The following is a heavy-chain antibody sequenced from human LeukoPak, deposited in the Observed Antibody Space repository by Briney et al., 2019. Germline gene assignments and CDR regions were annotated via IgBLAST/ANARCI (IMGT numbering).Heavy chain of an antibody. CDR2: INHSGST. V-gene: IGHV4-34*01. D-gene: IGHD2-2*01. J-gene: IGHJ5*02. CDR3: ARGRSCSSTSCYYDNWFDP. Sequence: SETLSLTCAVSGGSFSGYYWSWIRQPPGKGLEWIGEINHSGSTNYNPSLKSRVTISVDTSKNQFSLKLSPVTAADTAVYYCARGRSCSSTSCYYDNWFDPWGQGTLVTVSS. CDR1: GGSFSGYY.